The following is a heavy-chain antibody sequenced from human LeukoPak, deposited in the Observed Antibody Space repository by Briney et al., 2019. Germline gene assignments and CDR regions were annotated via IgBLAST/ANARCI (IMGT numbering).Heavy chain of an antibody. CDR1: GFALVSNA. Sequence: GGSLRPSVAPLGFALVSNAISGVRQAPGKGLEWVSAMGSNIYYADSVKGRFTISRDNTKNTLYLQMDSLRTEDTAVYYCAKDPGWRQLIPMHFDYWGQGTLVTVSS. CDR2: MGSNI. V-gene: IGHV3-23*01. CDR3: AKDPGWRQLIPMHFDY. J-gene: IGHJ4*02. D-gene: IGHD2-15*01.